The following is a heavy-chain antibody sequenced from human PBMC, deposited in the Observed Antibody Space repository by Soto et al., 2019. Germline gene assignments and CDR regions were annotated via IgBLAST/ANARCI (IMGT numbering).Heavy chain of an antibody. D-gene: IGHD6-13*01. Sequence: QVQLVQSGAEVKKPGASVKVSCKASGYTFTRYGISWVRQAPGQGLEWMGWISAYNGNTNYAQKLQGRVTMTTDTSTSTAYMELRSLRSDDTAVYYCARQMAGIAAAGIYYYYGMDVWGQGTTVTVSS. CDR3: ARQMAGIAAAGIYYYYGMDV. J-gene: IGHJ6*02. CDR1: GYTFTRYG. V-gene: IGHV1-18*04. CDR2: ISAYNGNT.